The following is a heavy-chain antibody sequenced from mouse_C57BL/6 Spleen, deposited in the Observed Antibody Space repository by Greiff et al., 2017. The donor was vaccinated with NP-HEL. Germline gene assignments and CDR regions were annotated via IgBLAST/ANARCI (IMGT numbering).Heavy chain of an antibody. Sequence: DVKLVESGGGLVKPGGSLKLSCAASGFTFSSYAMSWVRQTPEKRLEWVATISDGGSYTYYPDNVKGRFTISRDNAKNNLYLQMSHLKSEDTAMYYCGTGGNSNYAMDYWGQGTSVTVSS. CDR3: GTGGNSNYAMDY. D-gene: IGHD2-5*01. CDR2: ISDGGSYT. J-gene: IGHJ4*01. CDR1: GFTFSSYA. V-gene: IGHV5-4*03.